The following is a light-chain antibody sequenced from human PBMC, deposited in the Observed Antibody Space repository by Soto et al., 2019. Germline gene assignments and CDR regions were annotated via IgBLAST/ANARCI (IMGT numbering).Light chain of an antibody. V-gene: IGKV4-1*01. Sequence: DIVMTQSPDSLAVSLGERATINCKSSQNVLYSSNNKNQLAWYQQKPGQPPKLLIYWASTRESGVPDRFSGSGSGTDFILTISSLQAEDVAVYYCQQYYSIPYFGPGTKVDIK. CDR1: QNVLYSSNNKNQ. J-gene: IGKJ3*01. CDR3: QQYYSIPY. CDR2: WAS.